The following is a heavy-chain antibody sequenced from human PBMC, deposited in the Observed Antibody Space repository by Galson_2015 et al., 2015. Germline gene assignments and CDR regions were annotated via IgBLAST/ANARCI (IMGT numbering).Heavy chain of an antibody. V-gene: IGHV2-5*01. CDR1: GFSLSTSGVG. CDR2: IYWNDDK. Sequence: PALVKPTQTLTLTCTFSGFSLSTSGVGVGWIRQPPGRALEWLALIYWNDDKRYSPSLKSRLTITKDTPKNQVVLTMTNMDPVDTATYYCARGYYDSSGPQLYRLGYFDYWGQGTLVTVSS. CDR3: ARGYYDSSGPQLYRLGYFDY. D-gene: IGHD3-22*01. J-gene: IGHJ4*02.